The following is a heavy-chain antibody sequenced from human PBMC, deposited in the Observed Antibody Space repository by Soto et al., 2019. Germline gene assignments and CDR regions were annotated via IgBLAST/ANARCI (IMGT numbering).Heavy chain of an antibody. Sequence: ASVKVSCKVFGYILSELAIQWVRQAPGQGLEWMGWISAYNGNTNYAQKLQGRVTMTTDTSTSTAYMELRSLRSDDTAVYYCARFSWYYYYMDVWGKGTTVTVSS. V-gene: IGHV1-18*01. CDR1: GYILSELA. CDR2: ISAYNGNT. J-gene: IGHJ6*03. CDR3: ARFSWYYYYMDV. D-gene: IGHD2-15*01.